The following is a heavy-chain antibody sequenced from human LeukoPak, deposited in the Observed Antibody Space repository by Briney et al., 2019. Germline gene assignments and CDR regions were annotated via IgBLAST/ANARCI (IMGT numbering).Heavy chain of an antibody. J-gene: IGHJ4*02. CDR3: TTLVDIVAPDFDY. D-gene: IGHD5-12*01. V-gene: IGHV3-15*01. CDR2: IKSKTDGGTT. Sequence: PGGSLRLSCAASGFTFSNAWMSWVRQAPGKGLEWVGRIKSKTDGGTTDYAAPVKGRFTISRDDSKNTLYLQMNSLKTEDTAVYYCTTLVDIVAPDFDYWGQGTLVTVSS. CDR1: GFTFSNAW.